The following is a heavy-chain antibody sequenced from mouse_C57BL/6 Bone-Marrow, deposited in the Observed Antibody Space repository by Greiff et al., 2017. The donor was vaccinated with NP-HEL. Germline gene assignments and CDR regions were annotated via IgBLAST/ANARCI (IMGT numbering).Heavy chain of an antibody. V-gene: IGHV1-4*01. D-gene: IGHD1-1*01. J-gene: IGHJ4*01. CDR1: GYTFTSYT. CDR3: ARSYYYAFYYAMDY. Sequence: QVQLQQSGAELARPGASVKMSCKASGYTFTSYTMHWVKQRPGQGLEWIGYINPSSGYTKYNQKFKDKATLTADKSSSTAYMQLSSLTSEDSAFYYCARSYYYAFYYAMDYWGQGTSVTVSS. CDR2: INPSSGYT.